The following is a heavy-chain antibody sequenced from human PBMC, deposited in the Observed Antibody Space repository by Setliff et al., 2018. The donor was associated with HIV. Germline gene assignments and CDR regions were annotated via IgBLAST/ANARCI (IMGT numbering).Heavy chain of an antibody. CDR2: VYTSGSA. D-gene: IGHD6-6*01. CDR3: ARVSYTGSSYIDY. Sequence: SETLSLTCTVSGGSISSGGHYWNWIRQPAGRGLEWIGHVYTSGSASYNHPLKSRVTISIDTSKNQFSLQLSSVTAADTAVYYCARVSYTGSSYIDYWGQGTLVTVS. V-gene: IGHV4-61*09. CDR1: GGSISSGGHY. J-gene: IGHJ4*02.